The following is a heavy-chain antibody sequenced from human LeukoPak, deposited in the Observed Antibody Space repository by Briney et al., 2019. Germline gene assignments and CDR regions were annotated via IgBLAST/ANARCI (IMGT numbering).Heavy chain of an antibody. J-gene: IGHJ4*02. D-gene: IGHD2-2*02. Sequence: SETLSHTCAVYGGSFSGYYWSWIRQPPGKGLEWIGEINHSGSTNYNPSLKSRVTISVDTSKNQFSLKLSSVTAADTAVYYCARVRYCSSTSCYTRFDYWGQGTLVTVSS. CDR2: INHSGST. CDR1: GGSFSGYY. CDR3: ARVRYCSSTSCYTRFDY. V-gene: IGHV4-34*01.